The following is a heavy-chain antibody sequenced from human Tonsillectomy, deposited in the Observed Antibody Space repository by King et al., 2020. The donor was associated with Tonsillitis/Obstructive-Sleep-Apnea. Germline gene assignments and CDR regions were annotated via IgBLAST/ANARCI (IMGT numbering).Heavy chain of an antibody. CDR1: GFTFDDYA. J-gene: IGHJ4*02. CDR3: ANGGSGWWVAYY. Sequence: DVQLVESGGGVVQLGGSLRLSCAASGFTFDDYAMHWVRQAPGKGLEWVSLISGDGDNTYYADSVKGRFTISRDNSKNSLYLQMNSLRTEDTALYYCANGGSGWWVAYYWGQGTLVTVSS. D-gene: IGHD6-19*01. CDR2: ISGDGDNT. V-gene: IGHV3-43*02.